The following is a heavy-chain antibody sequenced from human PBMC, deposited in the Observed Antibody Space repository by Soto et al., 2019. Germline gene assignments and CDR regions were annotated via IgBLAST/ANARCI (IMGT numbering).Heavy chain of an antibody. J-gene: IGHJ4*02. D-gene: IGHD3-22*01. CDR1: GGSISSSSYY. CDR2: IYYSGST. CDR3: ARMNYYDTSGYPFDY. V-gene: IGHV4-61*01. Sequence: SETLSLTCTASGGSISSSSYYRSWIRQPPGEGLEWIGYIYYSGSTNYNPSLKSRVTMSADTSKNQFSLKLNSVTAADTAVYYCARMNYYDTSGYPFDYWGQGMMVTVSS.